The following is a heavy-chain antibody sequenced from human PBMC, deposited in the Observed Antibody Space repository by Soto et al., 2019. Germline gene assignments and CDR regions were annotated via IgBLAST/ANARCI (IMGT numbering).Heavy chain of an antibody. CDR3: AKDAGGEYCSSTSCTHLAY. CDR2: ISYDGSNK. D-gene: IGHD2-2*01. CDR1: GFTFSSYG. V-gene: IGHV3-30*18. J-gene: IGHJ4*02. Sequence: GGSLSLSCAASGFTFSSYGMHWVRQAPGKGLEWVAVISYDGSNKYYADSVKGRFTISRDNSKNTLYLQMNSLRAEDTAVYYCAKDAGGEYCSSTSCTHLAYWGKGTLVTVSS.